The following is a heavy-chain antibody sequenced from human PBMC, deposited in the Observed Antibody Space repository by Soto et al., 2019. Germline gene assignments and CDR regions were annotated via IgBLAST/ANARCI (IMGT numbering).Heavy chain of an antibody. CDR2: IYWDDDK. D-gene: IGHD3-3*01. Sequence: SGPTLVKPTQTLTLTCTFSGFSLSTSGVGVGWIRQPPGKALEWLALIYWDDDKRYNPYLKSRLTITKDTSNNQVVLTMTNMDPVDTATYYCAHSLSASFGVVTIYFDYWGQGTLVTVSS. J-gene: IGHJ4*02. CDR1: GFSLSTSGVG. CDR3: AHSLSASFGVVTIYFDY. V-gene: IGHV2-5*02.